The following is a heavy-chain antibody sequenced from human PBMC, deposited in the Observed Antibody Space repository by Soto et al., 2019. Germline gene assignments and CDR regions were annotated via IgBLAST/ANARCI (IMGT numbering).Heavy chain of an antibody. Sequence: QVQLVQSGAEVKKPGASVKVSCKASDYTFTSYGISWVRQAPGQGLEWMGWISAYNGNTNYAQKRQGRVTMTTVTSTSTAYMELRSLRSVDTAVYYCAIRTNRETDWEWGQGTLVTVSS. CDR2: ISAYNGNT. CDR1: DYTFTSYG. CDR3: AIRTNRETDWE. J-gene: IGHJ4*02. V-gene: IGHV1-18*01. D-gene: IGHD1-26*01.